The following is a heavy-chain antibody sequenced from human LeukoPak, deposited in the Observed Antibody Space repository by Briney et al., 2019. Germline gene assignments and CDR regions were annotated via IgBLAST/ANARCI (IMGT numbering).Heavy chain of an antibody. V-gene: IGHV3-23*01. D-gene: IGHD3-16*01. Sequence: PGGSLRLSCAASGFTFSSYAMSWVRQAPGKGLEWVSAISGSGGSTYYADSVKGRFTISRDNSKNTLYVQMNSLRAEDTAIYYCAPGGGSLLEFVDYWGQGTLVTVSS. CDR2: ISGSGGST. CDR1: GFTFSSYA. CDR3: APGGGSLLEFVDY. J-gene: IGHJ4*02.